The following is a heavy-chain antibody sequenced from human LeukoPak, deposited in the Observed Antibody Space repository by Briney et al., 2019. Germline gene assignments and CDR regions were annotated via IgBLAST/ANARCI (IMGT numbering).Heavy chain of an antibody. CDR1: GFTFGRYG. V-gene: IGHV3-74*01. D-gene: IGHD2/OR15-2a*01. CDR3: ARDVFSLGDS. J-gene: IGHJ4*02. Sequence: GGSLRLSCATSGFTFGRYGVHWVRQSPGKGLVWVSHINHDGTIRNYADSVKGRFTISRDIATLYLQMNSLGAEDTAVYYCARDVFSLGDSWGQGTLVTVSS. CDR2: INHDGTIR.